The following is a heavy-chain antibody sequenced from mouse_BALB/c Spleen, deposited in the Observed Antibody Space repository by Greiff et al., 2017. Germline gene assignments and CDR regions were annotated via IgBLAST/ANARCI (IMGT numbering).Heavy chain of an antibody. CDR1: GYTFTSYW. Sequence: LQQPGSELVRPGASVKLSCKASGYTFTSYWMHWVKQRPGQGLEWIGNIYPGSGSTNYDEKFKSKATLTVDTSSSTAYMQLSSLTSEDSAVYYCTRESGNRYAMDYWGQGTSVTVSS. V-gene: IGHV1S22*01. CDR2: IYPGSGST. J-gene: IGHJ4*01. D-gene: IGHD2-10*02. CDR3: TRESGNRYAMDY.